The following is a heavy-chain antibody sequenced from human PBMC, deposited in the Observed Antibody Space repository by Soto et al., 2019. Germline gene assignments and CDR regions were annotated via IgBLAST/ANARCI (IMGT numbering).Heavy chain of an antibody. D-gene: IGHD5-12*01. CDR1: GGPFSSYT. CDR2: IIPIPGIA. CDR3: ASGGPVEMATQTQY. Sequence: VQLVQSGAEVKKPGSSVKVSCKASGGPFSSYTISWVRQAPGQGLEWMGRIIPIPGIANYAQKFQGRVTMTADKSTSTAYRELSSLRSEDTAVYYCASGGPVEMATQTQYWGQGTLVTVSS. J-gene: IGHJ4*02. V-gene: IGHV1-69*02.